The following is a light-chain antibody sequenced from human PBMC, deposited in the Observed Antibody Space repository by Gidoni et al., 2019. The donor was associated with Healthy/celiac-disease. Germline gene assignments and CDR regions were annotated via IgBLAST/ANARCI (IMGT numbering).Light chain of an antibody. CDR1: QSVGSSY. Sequence: EIVLTQSPGTLSLSPGERATLSCRASQSVGSSYLAWYQQKPGQAPRLLIYGASSRATGIPDRFSGSGSGTDFTLTISRLEPEDFAVYYCQQYGSSPVTFXGXTKVEIK. V-gene: IGKV3-20*01. J-gene: IGKJ4*01. CDR3: QQYGSSPVT. CDR2: GAS.